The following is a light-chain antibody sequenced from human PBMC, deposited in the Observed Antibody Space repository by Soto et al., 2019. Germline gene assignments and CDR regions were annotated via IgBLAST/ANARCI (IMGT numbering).Light chain of an antibody. CDR2: DAS. V-gene: IGKV1-5*01. J-gene: IGKJ2*01. CDR1: QSISTC. Sequence: DIQMTQSPSTVSASVGDGVTITCRASQSISTCLAWYQQKPGKAPKLLIYDASTLESGVPSGFSGSGSGTEFTLTISSLQPDDFATYYCQQYNSYPSTFGQGTKLEIK. CDR3: QQYNSYPST.